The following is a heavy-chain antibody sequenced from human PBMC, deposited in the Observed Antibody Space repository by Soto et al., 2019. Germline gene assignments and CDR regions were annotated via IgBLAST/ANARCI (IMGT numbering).Heavy chain of an antibody. J-gene: IGHJ6*02. CDR1: GYSFTSYW. Sequence: PGESLKISCKRSGYSFTSYWIGWVRQMPGKGMEWLGIIYPGDSDTRYSPSFQGQVTISADKSTTTAYLQWSRLKASDTAMYYCARQGGPGIAVAGTPPSYYYYGMYGWGQGTTGTVS. V-gene: IGHV5-51*01. CDR2: IYPGDSDT. D-gene: IGHD6-19*01. CDR3: ARQGGPGIAVAGTPPSYYYYGMYG.